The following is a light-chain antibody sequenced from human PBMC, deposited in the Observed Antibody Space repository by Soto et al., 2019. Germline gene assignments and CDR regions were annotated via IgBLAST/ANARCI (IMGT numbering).Light chain of an antibody. V-gene: IGKV1-9*01. J-gene: IGKJ3*01. CDR2: GAS. Sequence: IQLTQSPSSLSASVGDRVTISCRASQGIANFLAWYQQKPGKAPKLLIYGASTLQSGVPSRFSGSGSGTDFTLTIRSLKPEDFGTYYCPQLNSFPIPFGPGTKVDIK. CDR1: QGIANF. CDR3: PQLNSFPIP.